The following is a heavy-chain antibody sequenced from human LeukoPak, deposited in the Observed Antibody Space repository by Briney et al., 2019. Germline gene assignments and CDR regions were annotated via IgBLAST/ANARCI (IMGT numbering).Heavy chain of an antibody. V-gene: IGHV3-30-3*01. Sequence: GGSLRLSCAASGFTFSSYAMHWVRQAPGKGLEWVAVISYDGSNKYYADSVKGRFTISRDNSKNTLYLQMNSLRAEDTAVYYCAYLNSHAFDIWGQGTMVTVSS. D-gene: IGHD1-7*01. CDR2: ISYDGSNK. CDR1: GFTFSSYA. J-gene: IGHJ3*02. CDR3: AYLNSHAFDI.